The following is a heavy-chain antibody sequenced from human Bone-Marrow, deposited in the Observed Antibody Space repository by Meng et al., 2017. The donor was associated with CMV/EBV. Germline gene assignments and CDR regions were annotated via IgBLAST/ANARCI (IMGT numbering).Heavy chain of an antibody. V-gene: IGHV3-23*01. CDR2: ITASGGST. J-gene: IGHJ4*02. D-gene: IGHD4-11*01. CDR3: ARGVYSNYDS. Sequence: GGSLRLSCAVSGFTFSNYAMSWIRQAPGKGLEWVSAITASGGSTYYADFVKGRFTISRDNSKDTVSMQMNSLRAEDTAMYYCARGVYSNYDSWGQGTLVTVSS. CDR1: GFTFSNYA.